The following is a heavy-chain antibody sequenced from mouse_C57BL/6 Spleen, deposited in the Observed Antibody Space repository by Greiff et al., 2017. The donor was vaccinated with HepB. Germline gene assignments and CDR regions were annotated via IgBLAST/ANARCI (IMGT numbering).Heavy chain of an antibody. J-gene: IGHJ2*01. CDR2: INPNNGGT. CDR3: ASNWGYFDY. V-gene: IGHV1-26*01. Sequence: VQLQQSGPELVKPGASVKISCKASGYTFTDYYMNWVKQSHGKSLEWIGDINPNNGGTSYNQKFKGKATLTVDKSSSTAYMELRSLTSEDSAVYYCASNWGYFDYWGQGTTLTVSS. CDR1: GYTFTDYY. D-gene: IGHD4-1*02.